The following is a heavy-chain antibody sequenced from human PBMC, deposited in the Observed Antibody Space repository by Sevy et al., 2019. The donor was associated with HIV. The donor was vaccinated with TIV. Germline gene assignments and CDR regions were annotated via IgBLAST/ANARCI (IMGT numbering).Heavy chain of an antibody. D-gene: IGHD5-18*01. J-gene: IGHJ4*02. V-gene: IGHV3-11*01. CDR3: ARVRYTYGSYYFDY. Sequence: GGSLRLSCAASEFTFSDYYISWIRQAPGKGLEWVTYISSRGSTIYYADSVKGRFTISRDNAKNSLYLQMNSLRVEDTAVYYCARVRYTYGSYYFDYWGQGTLVTVSS. CDR1: EFTFSDYY. CDR2: ISSRGSTI.